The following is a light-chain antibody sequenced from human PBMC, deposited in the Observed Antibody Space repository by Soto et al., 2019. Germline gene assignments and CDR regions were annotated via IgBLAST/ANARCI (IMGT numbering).Light chain of an antibody. CDR2: DAS. Sequence: EIVLTQSPGTLSLSPGEGATLSCRASQSVSNSYLAWYQQKPGQAPRLLIYDASSRASGIPDRFSGSASGTDFTLTIRRLEPEDFAVYYCQQYGSSPLTFSGGTKVEIK. CDR3: QQYGSSPLT. CDR1: QSVSNSY. V-gene: IGKV3-20*01. J-gene: IGKJ4*01.